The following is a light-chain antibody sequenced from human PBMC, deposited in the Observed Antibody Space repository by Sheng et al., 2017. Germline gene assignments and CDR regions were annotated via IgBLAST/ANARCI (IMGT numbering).Light chain of an antibody. CDR1: QSVSSSY. J-gene: IGKJ3*01. CDR2: GAS. Sequence: EVVLTQSPGTLSLSPGEGATLSCRASQSVSSSYLAWYQQKPGQAPRLLIYGASSRATGFPDRFSGSGSGTDFTLTISRLEPEDFAVYYCQQYGTSPLTFGPGTKVDIK. V-gene: IGKV3-20*01. CDR3: QQYGTSPLT.